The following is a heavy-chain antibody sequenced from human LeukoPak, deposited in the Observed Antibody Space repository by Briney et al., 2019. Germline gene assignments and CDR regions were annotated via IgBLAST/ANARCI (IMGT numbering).Heavy chain of an antibody. V-gene: IGHV3-30*02. J-gene: IGHJ5*02. D-gene: IGHD6-19*01. CDR1: GFTFSSYG. Sequence: PGGSLRLSCAASGFTFSSYGMHWVRQAPGKGLEWVAFIRYDGSNKYYADSVKGRFTISRDNSKNTLYLQMNSLRAEDTAVYYCARGSPRAYSSGCNWFDPWGQGTLVTVSS. CDR2: IRYDGSNK. CDR3: ARGSPRAYSSGCNWFDP.